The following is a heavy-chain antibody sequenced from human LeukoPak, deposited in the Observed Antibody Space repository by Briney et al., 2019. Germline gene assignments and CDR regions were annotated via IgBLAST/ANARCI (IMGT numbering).Heavy chain of an antibody. CDR3: ARDLPVYYGSGTYFDY. J-gene: IGHJ4*02. V-gene: IGHV6-1*01. CDR1: GDSVSSNSAA. CDR2: IYYRSKWYN. Sequence: SQTLSLTCAISGDSVSSNSAAWNWIRQSPSRGLEWLGRIYYRSKWYNDYAVSVKSRITINPDTSKNQFSLQLNSVTPEDTAVYYCARDLPVYYGSGTYFDYWGQGTLVTVSS. D-gene: IGHD3-10*01.